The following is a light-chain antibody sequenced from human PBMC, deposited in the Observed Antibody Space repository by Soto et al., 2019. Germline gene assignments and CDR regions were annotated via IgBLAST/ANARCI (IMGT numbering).Light chain of an antibody. Sequence: QSVLTQSPSASGTPGQRVTISCSGSSSNIGSNTVNWYQQLPGRAPKLLIHSNNQRPSGVPDRFSASKSGTSASLAISGLKSEDEADYYCAAWDDSLNGPRFGGGTQLTVL. J-gene: IGLJ2*01. V-gene: IGLV1-44*01. CDR2: SNN. CDR3: AAWDDSLNGPR. CDR1: SSNIGSNT.